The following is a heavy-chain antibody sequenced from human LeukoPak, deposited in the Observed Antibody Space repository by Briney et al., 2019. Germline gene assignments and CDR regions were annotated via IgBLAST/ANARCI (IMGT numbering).Heavy chain of an antibody. Sequence: SVKVSRKASGGTFSSYAISWVRQAPGQGLEWMGRIIPILGIANYAQKFQGRVTITADKSTSTAYMELSSLRSEDTAVYYCASLITVTTDVDYWGQGTLVTVSS. CDR3: ASLITVTTDVDY. CDR2: IIPILGIA. J-gene: IGHJ4*02. V-gene: IGHV1-69*04. CDR1: GGTFSSYA. D-gene: IGHD4-17*01.